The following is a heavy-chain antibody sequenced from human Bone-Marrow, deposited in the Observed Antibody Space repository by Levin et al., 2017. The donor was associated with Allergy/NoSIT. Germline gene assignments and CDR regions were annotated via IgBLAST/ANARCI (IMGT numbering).Heavy chain of an antibody. CDR3: ARDQGGDYDFWSGYLPHYYYYYYGMDV. CDR2: ISAYNGNT. J-gene: IGHJ6*02. Sequence: GESLKIPCKASGYTFTSYGISWVRQAPGQGLEWMGWISAYNGNTNYAQKLQGRVTMTTDTSTSTAYMELRSLRSDDTAVYYCARDQGGDYDFWSGYLPHYYYYYYGMDVWGQGTTVTVSS. D-gene: IGHD3-3*01. CDR1: GYTFTSYG. V-gene: IGHV1-18*01.